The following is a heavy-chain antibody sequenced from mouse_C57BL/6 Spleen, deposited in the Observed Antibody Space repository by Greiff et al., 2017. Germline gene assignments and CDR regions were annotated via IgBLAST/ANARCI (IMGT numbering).Heavy chain of an antibody. Sequence: VQLQQPGTELVKPGASVKLSCKASGYTFTSYWMPWVKQRPGQGLEWIGNINPSNGGTNYNEKFKSKATLTVDKSSSTAYMQLSSLTSEDSAVYYCARSGTAQATMDYWGQGTSVTVSS. J-gene: IGHJ4*01. CDR2: INPSNGGT. CDR1: GYTFTSYW. V-gene: IGHV1-53*01. CDR3: ARSGTAQATMDY. D-gene: IGHD3-2*02.